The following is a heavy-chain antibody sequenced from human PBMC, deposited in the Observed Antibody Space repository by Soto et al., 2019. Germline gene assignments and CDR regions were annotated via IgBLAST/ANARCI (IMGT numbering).Heavy chain of an antibody. CDR1: GFIFSSHA. Sequence: PGGSLRLSCAASGFIFSSHAMSWVRQAPGKGLEWVSSITAGGAGTFYADSVKGRFTISRGNSQNTLFLQMNSLRAEDTAIYYCAKGRSLTPLGMDVWGQGTTVTVS. CDR2: ITAGGAGT. V-gene: IGHV3-23*01. D-gene: IGHD7-27*01. J-gene: IGHJ6*02. CDR3: AKGRSLTPLGMDV.